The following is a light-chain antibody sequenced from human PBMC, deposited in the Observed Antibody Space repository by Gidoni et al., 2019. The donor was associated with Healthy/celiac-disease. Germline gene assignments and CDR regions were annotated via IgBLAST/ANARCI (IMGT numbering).Light chain of an antibody. Sequence: QSALTQPASVSGSPGQSITISCTGTSRDVGGYNYVSWYQQHPGKAPKLMIYEVSNRPSGVSNRFSGSKSGNTASLTFSGLQAEDEADYYCSSYTSSSTVVFGGGTKLTVL. CDR1: SRDVGGYNY. J-gene: IGLJ2*01. V-gene: IGLV2-14*01. CDR3: SSYTSSSTVV. CDR2: EVS.